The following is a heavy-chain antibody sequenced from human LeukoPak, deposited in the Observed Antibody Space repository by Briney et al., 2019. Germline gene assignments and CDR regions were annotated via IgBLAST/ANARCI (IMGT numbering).Heavy chain of an antibody. Sequence: GGSLRLSCAASGFPFSNYGMHWVRQAPGKGLEWVSYISSSSSTTHYADSVKGRFTISRDNAKNSLYLQMNSLRAEDTAVYYCAGGGRGNYVFDYWGQGTLVTVSS. CDR1: GFPFSNYG. D-gene: IGHD4-11*01. CDR3: AGGGRGNYVFDY. V-gene: IGHV3-48*04. CDR2: ISSSSSTT. J-gene: IGHJ4*02.